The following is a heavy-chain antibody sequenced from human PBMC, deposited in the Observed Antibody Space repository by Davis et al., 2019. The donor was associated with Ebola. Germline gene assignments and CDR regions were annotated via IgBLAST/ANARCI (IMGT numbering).Heavy chain of an antibody. Sequence: SVKVSCKASGGTFSSYAISWVRQAPGQGLEWMGGIIPIFGTANYAQKFQGRVTITADESTSTAYMELSSLRSEDTAVYYCAREPDFDITTYRGYYYGMDVWGQGTTVTVSS. D-gene: IGHD1-26*01. CDR1: GGTFSSYA. V-gene: IGHV1-69*13. CDR2: IIPIFGTA. CDR3: AREPDFDITTYRGYYYGMDV. J-gene: IGHJ6*02.